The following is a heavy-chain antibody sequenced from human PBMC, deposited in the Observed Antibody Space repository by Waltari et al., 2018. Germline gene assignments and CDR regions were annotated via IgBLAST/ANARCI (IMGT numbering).Heavy chain of an antibody. D-gene: IGHD3-22*01. CDR1: GFPFSTYA. Sequence: EVQLLESGGGLVQPGGSLRLSCAASGFPFSTYAMNWVRQAPGKGLEWVSAIRGSGNNVYYSDSVNGRFTISIDNSKNSLHFQMNSLRAEDTAEYYCAKGDFYSSGYGYYHYYYCMEVCCQGSSVTVPS. CDR2: IRGSGNNV. V-gene: IGHV3-23*01. J-gene: IGHJ6*02. CDR3: AKGDFYSSGYGYYHYYYCMEV.